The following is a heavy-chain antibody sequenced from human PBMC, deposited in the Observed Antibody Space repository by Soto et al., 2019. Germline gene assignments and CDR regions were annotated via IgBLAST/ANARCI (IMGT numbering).Heavy chain of an antibody. CDR2: ISGGGDGT. J-gene: IGHJ3*01. V-gene: IGHV3-23*01. CDR3: AKKGLGSLATYCSGGDRHYAFDV. Sequence: EVQLLESGGGLVQPGGSLRLSCAGSGFTFINYAMIWVRQAPGKGLEWVSTISGGGDGTYYADSVRGRFTISRDNSRNTVYLQMNSLRAEDTAVYYCAKKGLGSLATYCSGGDRHYAFDVWGQGTMVTVSS. CDR1: GFTFINYA. D-gene: IGHD2-15*01.